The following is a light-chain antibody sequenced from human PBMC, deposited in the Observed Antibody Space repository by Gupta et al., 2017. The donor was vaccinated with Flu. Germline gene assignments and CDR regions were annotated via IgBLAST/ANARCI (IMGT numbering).Light chain of an antibody. V-gene: IGKV4-1*01. CDR3: QQYYSSVYS. CDR1: QNVLYSSNNKNY. Sequence: NCKSSQNVLYSSNNKNYLAWYQQKPGQPPKLLIYWSSTRESGVPDRFSGSGSGTDFTLTISSLQAEDVAVYYCQQYYSSVYSFGHGTKLEIK. CDR2: WSS. J-gene: IGKJ2*01.